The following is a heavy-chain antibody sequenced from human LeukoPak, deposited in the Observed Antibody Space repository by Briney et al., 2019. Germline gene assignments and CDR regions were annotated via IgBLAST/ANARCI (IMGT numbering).Heavy chain of an antibody. CDR2: ISSSSSTI. J-gene: IGHJ4*02. Sequence: GGSLRLSCAASGFTFSSYSMNWVRQAPGKGLEWLSYISSSSSTIYYADSVKGRFTISRDNAKNSLYLQMNSLRAEDTAVYYCARGDCSGGSCYLSLTTIDYWDQGTLVTVSS. CDR3: ARGDCSGGSCYLSLTTIDY. D-gene: IGHD2-15*01. CDR1: GFTFSSYS. V-gene: IGHV3-48*01.